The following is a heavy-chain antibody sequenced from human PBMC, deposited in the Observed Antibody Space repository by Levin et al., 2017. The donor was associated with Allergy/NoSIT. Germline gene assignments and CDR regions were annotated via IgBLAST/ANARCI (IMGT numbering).Heavy chain of an antibody. Sequence: GESLKISCSASGFTFSTYAMHWVRQAPGKGLEYVSAISSNGGSTYYADSVKGRFTISRDNSKNTLYLQMSSLRAEDTAVYYCVKDRKAKDTRVNVDYWGQGTLVTVSS. V-gene: IGHV3-64D*06. CDR1: GFTFSTYA. J-gene: IGHJ4*02. D-gene: IGHD4-23*01. CDR3: VKDRKAKDTRVNVDY. CDR2: ISSNGGST.